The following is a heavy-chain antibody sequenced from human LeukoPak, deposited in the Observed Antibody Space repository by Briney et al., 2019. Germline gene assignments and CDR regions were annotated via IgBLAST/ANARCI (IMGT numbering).Heavy chain of an antibody. J-gene: IGHJ3*02. D-gene: IGHD3-9*01. V-gene: IGHV3-23*01. CDR2: ISGNGGST. CDR1: GFTFSSYA. Sequence: LSGGSLRLSCAASGFTFSSYAMSWARQAPGKGLEWVSAISGNGGSTYYADSVKGRFTISRDNSKNTLYLQMNSLRAEDTAVYYCANLHYDILTGYSLDAFDIWGQGTMVTVSS. CDR3: ANLHYDILTGYSLDAFDI.